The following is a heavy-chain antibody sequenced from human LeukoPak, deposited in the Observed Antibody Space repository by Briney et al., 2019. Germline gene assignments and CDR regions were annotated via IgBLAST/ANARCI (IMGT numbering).Heavy chain of an antibody. CDR1: GFTFSSYW. CDR2: IKQDGSAK. CDR3: AREGNELRFLE. J-gene: IGHJ4*02. Sequence: GGSLRLSCAASGFTFSSYWMTWVRQAPGKGLAWVANIKQDGSAKYYMDSVKGRFTISRDNAKNSLYLQMNSLRAEDTAVYYCAREGNELRFLEWGQGTLVTVSS. V-gene: IGHV3-7*01. D-gene: IGHD3-3*01.